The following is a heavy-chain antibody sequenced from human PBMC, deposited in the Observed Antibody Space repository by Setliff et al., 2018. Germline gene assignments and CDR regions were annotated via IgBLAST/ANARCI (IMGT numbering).Heavy chain of an antibody. CDR3: ARVPRLEWLLPTFDS. D-gene: IGHD3-3*01. CDR2: ISGYNGNT. Sequence: ASVKVSCKTSGYTFISYGLSWMRQAPGQGLEWMGWISGYNGNTDYAQNFQGRVTMTMDTSTSTAYMALRSLTSDDTAVYYCARVPRLEWLLPTFDSWGQGTLVTAPQ. CDR1: GYTFISYG. J-gene: IGHJ4*02. V-gene: IGHV1-18*01.